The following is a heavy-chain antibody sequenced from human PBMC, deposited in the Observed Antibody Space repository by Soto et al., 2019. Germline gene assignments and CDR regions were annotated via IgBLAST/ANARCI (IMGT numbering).Heavy chain of an antibody. J-gene: IGHJ4*02. CDR3: AAPACAAPLCSPSHNLDH. CDR2: INPLSGIP. Sequence: QVQLVQSGAEVKKPESSVKVSCKTSGGTFVRHVISWVRQAPGQGPEWMGKINPLSGIPNYAQKFQDRVTFTADTDSSTAYMELTSLRSDVTAVYYCAAPACAAPLCSPSHNLDHWGQGTLVTVSS. CDR1: GGTFVRHV. D-gene: IGHD2-2*01. V-gene: IGHV1-69*09.